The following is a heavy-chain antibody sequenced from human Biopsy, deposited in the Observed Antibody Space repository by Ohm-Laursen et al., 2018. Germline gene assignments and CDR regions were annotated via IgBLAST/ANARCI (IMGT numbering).Heavy chain of an antibody. Sequence: GASVKVSCKASGYSFTSYYMHWVRQAPGQGLEWMGMINPSGSTTSYPQIFQGRVTMTRDTSKSTVYMELSSLRSADTAVYFCARNTGWYGGLYYFDYWGQGTLVTVFS. V-gene: IGHV1-46*01. CDR1: GYSFTSYY. J-gene: IGHJ4*02. CDR3: ARNTGWYGGLYYFDY. CDR2: INPSGSTT. D-gene: IGHD6-19*01.